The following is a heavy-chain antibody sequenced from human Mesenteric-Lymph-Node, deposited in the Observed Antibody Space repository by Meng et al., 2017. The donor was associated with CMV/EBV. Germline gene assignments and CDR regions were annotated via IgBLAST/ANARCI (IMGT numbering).Heavy chain of an antibody. CDR3: VKDGSTSPSYSDY. Sequence: GESLKISCAASGFTFDDYTMHWVRQAPGKGLEWVSAISGSGGSTYYADSVKGRFTISRDKAENMLYLQMNSLRAEDTAVYFCVKDGSTSPSYSDYWGQGTLVTVSS. CDR2: ISGSGGST. J-gene: IGHJ4*02. V-gene: IGHV3-23*01. D-gene: IGHD2-2*01. CDR1: GFTFDDYT.